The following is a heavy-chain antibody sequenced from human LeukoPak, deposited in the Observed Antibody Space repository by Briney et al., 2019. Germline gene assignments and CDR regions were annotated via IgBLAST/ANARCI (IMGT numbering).Heavy chain of an antibody. V-gene: IGHV3-74*01. D-gene: IGHD3-22*01. Sequence: GSLTLSCAASRFTFSSYWMHWVRQAPGKGLVWVSRINGDGSSTSYADSVKGRLTISRDNAKNTVYLQMNSLTAEDTAVYYCARGKTYDSSGYMDYWGQGTLVTVSS. CDR3: ARGKTYDSSGYMDY. J-gene: IGHJ4*02. CDR1: RFTFSSYW. CDR2: INGDGSST.